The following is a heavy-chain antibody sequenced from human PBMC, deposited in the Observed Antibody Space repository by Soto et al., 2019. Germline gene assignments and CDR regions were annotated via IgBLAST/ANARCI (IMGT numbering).Heavy chain of an antibody. Sequence: QVQLQESGPGLVKPSGTLSLTCAVSSGSIFSSNWWRWVRQPPGKGLEWIGETRNSGGANYNPSLKSRVTISVDKSTNQFFLILNSVTAADTAVYYCASHLTMTGTRGFDHWGLGTLVTVSS. V-gene: IGHV4-4*02. CDR2: TRNSGGA. CDR3: ASHLTMTGTRGFDH. J-gene: IGHJ4*02. D-gene: IGHD3-9*01. CDR1: SGSIFSSNW.